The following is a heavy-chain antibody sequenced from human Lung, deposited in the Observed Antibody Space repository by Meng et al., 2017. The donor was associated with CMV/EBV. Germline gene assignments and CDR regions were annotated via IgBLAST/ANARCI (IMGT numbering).Heavy chain of an antibody. CDR1: GGSIGSGGYY. J-gene: IGHJ4*02. CDR3: AREAGRDGYATPKFDY. CDR2: IYYTGST. V-gene: IGHV4-31*03. D-gene: IGHD5-24*01. Sequence: QVQLQGSGPGLVKPSRTLSLTCTVSGGSIGSGGYYWSWIRQHPGKGLEWIGYIYYTGSTFYNPSLKSRVTISVDTSKNQFSLKLIPATAADTAVYYCAREAGRDGYATPKFDYWGQGTLVTVSS.